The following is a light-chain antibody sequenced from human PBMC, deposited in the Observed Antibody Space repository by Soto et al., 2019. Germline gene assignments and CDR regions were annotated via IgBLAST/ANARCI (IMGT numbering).Light chain of an antibody. CDR3: QQYSTSPPT. CDR1: QSVRSSH. V-gene: IGKV3-20*01. CDR2: GAS. Sequence: EIVLTQSPGTLSLSPGERATLSCRASQSVRSSHLAWYQQKPGQAPRLLMYGASSRATGIPDRFSGSGSGTDFTLTISRLEPEDFAVYYCQQYSTSPPTFGGGTKVEIK. J-gene: IGKJ4*01.